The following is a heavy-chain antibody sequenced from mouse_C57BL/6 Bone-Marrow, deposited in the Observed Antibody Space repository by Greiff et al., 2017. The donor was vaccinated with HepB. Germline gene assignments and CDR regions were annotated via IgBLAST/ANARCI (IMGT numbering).Heavy chain of an antibody. CDR1: GYSITSGYY. D-gene: IGHD2-4*01. CDR2: ISYDGSN. J-gene: IGHJ2*01. CDR3: ARVYDYDGY. V-gene: IGHV3-6*01. Sequence: EVKLQESGPGLVKPSQSLSLTCSVTGYSITSGYYWNWIRQFPGNKLEWMGYISYDGSNNYNPSLKNRISITRDTSKNQFFLKLNSVTTEDTATYYCARVYDYDGYWGQGTTLTVSS.